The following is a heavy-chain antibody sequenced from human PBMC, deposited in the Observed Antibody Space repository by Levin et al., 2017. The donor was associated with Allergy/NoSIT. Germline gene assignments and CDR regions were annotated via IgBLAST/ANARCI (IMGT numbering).Heavy chain of an antibody. D-gene: IGHD3-9*01. CDR1: GFTFSSYA. CDR3: AREGYFDWLGPPGLWAGAFDI. CDR2: ISYDGSNK. Sequence: GESLKISCAASGFTFSSYAMHWVRQAPGKGLEWVAVISYDGSNKYYADSVKGRFTISRDNSKNTLYLQMNSLRAEDTAVYYCAREGYFDWLGPPGLWAGAFDIWGQGTMVTVSS. J-gene: IGHJ3*02. V-gene: IGHV3-30-3*01.